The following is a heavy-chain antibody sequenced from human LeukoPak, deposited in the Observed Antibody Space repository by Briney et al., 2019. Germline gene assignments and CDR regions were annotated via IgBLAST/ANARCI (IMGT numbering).Heavy chain of an antibody. CDR3: ACHGDYLPDYFDY. CDR2: IKQDGSEK. Sequence: PGGSLRLSCAASGFTFSSYWMSWVRQAPGKGLEWVANIKQDGSEKYYVDSVKGRFTISRDNAKNSLYLQMNSLRAEDTAVYYCACHGDYLPDYFDYWGQGTLVTVSS. J-gene: IGHJ4*02. D-gene: IGHD4-17*01. CDR1: GFTFSSYW. V-gene: IGHV3-7*01.